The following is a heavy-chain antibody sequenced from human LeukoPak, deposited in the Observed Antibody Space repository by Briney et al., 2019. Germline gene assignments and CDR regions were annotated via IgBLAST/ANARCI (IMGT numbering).Heavy chain of an antibody. CDR1: GFTFSSYW. CDR3: TRNNWGIGD. Sequence: PGGSLRLSCAASGFTFSSYWMHWVRQAPGKGLVWVSRVNNDGSSTSYADSVKGRFTISRDNAKNTLYLQMNSLRAEDTAVYYCTRNNWGIGDWGQGTLVTVSS. CDR2: VNNDGSST. J-gene: IGHJ4*02. V-gene: IGHV3-74*01. D-gene: IGHD7-27*01.